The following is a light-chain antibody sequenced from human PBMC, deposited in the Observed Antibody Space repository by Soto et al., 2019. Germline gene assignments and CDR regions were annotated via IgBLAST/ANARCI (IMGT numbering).Light chain of an antibody. CDR3: TAWDKSLSGVV. CDR2: RNK. CDR1: SSNIGSNY. Sequence: QSVLTQPPSASGTPGQRVTISCSGSSSNIGSNYVFWYQHLPGTAPKLLIYRNKQRPSGVPDRFSGSKSGTSAALAISGLRSEDETEYYCTAWDKSLSGVVFGGGTKLTV. V-gene: IGLV1-47*01. J-gene: IGLJ2*01.